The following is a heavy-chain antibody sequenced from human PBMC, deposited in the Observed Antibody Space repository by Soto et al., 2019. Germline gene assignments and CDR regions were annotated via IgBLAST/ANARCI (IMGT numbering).Heavy chain of an antibody. V-gene: IGHV1-8*01. CDR2: MNPNSGNT. D-gene: IGHD3-3*01. J-gene: IGHJ4*02. CDR3: AINKGITIFGVVLSSFPDY. CDR1: GYTFTSYD. Sequence: GASVKVSCKASGYTFTSYDINWVRQATGQGLEWMGWMNPNSGNTGYAQKFQGRVTMTRNTSISTAYMELSSLRSEDTAVYYCAINKGITIFGVVLSSFPDYWGQGTLVTVSS.